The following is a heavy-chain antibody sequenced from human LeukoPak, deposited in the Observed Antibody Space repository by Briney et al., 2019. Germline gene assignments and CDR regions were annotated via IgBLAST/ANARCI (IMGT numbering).Heavy chain of an antibody. CDR2: IIPIFGTA. CDR3: ARGGYYGSGSYYNGLYY. J-gene: IGHJ4*02. CDR1: GGTFSSYA. V-gene: IGHV1-69*13. D-gene: IGHD3-10*01. Sequence: SVKVSCKASGGTFSSYAISWVRQAPGQGLEWMGGIIPIFGTANYAQKFQGRVTITADESTSTAYMELSSLRSEDTAVYYCARGGYYGSGSYYNGLYYWGQGTLVTVSS.